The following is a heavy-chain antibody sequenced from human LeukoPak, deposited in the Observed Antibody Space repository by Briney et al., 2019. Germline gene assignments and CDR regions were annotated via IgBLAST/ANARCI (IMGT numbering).Heavy chain of an antibody. Sequence: GESLRISCKGSGYSFTSYWISWVRQMPGKGREWMGRIDPSDSYTNYSPSFQGHVTISADKSISTAYLQWSSLKASDTAMYYCARHDYGDLPFFDYWGQGTLVTVSS. J-gene: IGHJ4*02. CDR1: GYSFTSYW. D-gene: IGHD4-17*01. CDR2: IDPSDSYT. V-gene: IGHV5-10-1*01. CDR3: ARHDYGDLPFFDY.